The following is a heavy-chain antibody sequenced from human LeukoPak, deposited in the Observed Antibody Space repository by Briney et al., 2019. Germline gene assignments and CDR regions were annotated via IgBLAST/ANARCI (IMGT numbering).Heavy chain of an antibody. J-gene: IGHJ4*02. CDR2: IAGSDGFT. Sequence: HPGGSLRLSCAASGFPFSSYAMNWVRQAPGKGLEWVSVIAGSDGFTQYADSVKGRFTISRGNSKNTVYLQMNRLRVEDTALYYCVRSLDYWGQGTLVTVSS. V-gene: IGHV3-23*01. CDR3: VRSLDY. CDR1: GFPFSSYA.